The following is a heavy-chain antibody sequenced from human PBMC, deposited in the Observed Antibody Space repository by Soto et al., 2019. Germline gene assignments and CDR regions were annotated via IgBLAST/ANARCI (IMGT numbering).Heavy chain of an antibody. CDR1: GGTFSSYA. CDR2: IIPIFGIA. Sequence: SVKVSCQASGGTFSSYAISWVRQAPGQGLEWMGGIIPIFGIANYAQKFQGRVTITADESTSTAYMELSSLRSEDTAVYYCARMLLYSGYDSTFDYWGQGTLVTVSS. J-gene: IGHJ4*02. V-gene: IGHV1-69*13. CDR3: ARMLLYSGYDSTFDY. D-gene: IGHD5-12*01.